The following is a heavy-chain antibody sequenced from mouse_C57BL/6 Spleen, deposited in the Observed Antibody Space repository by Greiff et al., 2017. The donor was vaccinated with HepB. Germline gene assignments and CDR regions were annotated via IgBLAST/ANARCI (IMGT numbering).Heavy chain of an antibody. D-gene: IGHD1-1*01. CDR3: ASPVTQYYYGSSPAWFAY. J-gene: IGHJ3*01. Sequence: VKLMESGPGLVQPSQSLSITCTVSGFSLTSYGVHWVRQSPGKGLEWLGVIWSGGSTDYNAAFISRLSISKDNSKSQVFFKMNSLQADDTAIYYCASPVTQYYYGSSPAWFAYWGQGTLVTVSA. CDR1: GFSLTSYG. V-gene: IGHV2-2*01. CDR2: IWSGGST.